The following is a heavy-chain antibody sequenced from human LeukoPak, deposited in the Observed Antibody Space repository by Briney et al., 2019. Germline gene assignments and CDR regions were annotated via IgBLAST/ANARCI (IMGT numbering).Heavy chain of an antibody. CDR3: AKVILSRTRGPFDY. D-gene: IGHD1-14*01. Sequence: GGSLRLSCAASGFTFSTYAMNWVRQAPGKGLEWVSAISSGGGTTYYADSVKGRFTISRDKSKNTLYLQMNSLSAEDTAVYYCAKVILSRTRGPFDYWGQGTLVTVSS. CDR2: ISSGGGTT. V-gene: IGHV3-23*01. J-gene: IGHJ4*02. CDR1: GFTFSTYA.